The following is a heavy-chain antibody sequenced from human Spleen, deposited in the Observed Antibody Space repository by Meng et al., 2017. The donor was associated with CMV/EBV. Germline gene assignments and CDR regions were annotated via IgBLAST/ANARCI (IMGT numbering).Heavy chain of an antibody. CDR1: GYSFNRYG. CDR2: ISGYSGDT. J-gene: IGHJ5*02. V-gene: IGHV1-18*01. Sequence: KVSCKASGYSFNRYGLGWVRQAPGRGLEWMGWISGYSGDTNYAQKFQGRVTMTTDTSTSSAYLDLRSLTSDDTAIYYCARGSDWFDPWGQGTLVTVSS. CDR3: ARGSDWFDP.